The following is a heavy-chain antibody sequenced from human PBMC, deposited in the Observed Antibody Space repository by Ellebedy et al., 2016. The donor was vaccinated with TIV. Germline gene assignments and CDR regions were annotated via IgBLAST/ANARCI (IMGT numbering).Heavy chain of an antibody. CDR3: ARHPIEYAGLFDI. V-gene: IGHV1-2*04. CDR2: INPNSGGT. CDR1: GYTFTGYY. J-gene: IGHJ3*02. D-gene: IGHD2-2*01. Sequence: ASVKVFCXASGYTFTGYYMHWVRQAPGQGLEWMGWINPNSGGTNYAQKFQGWVTMTRDTSISTAYMELSRLRSDDTAVYYCARHPIEYAGLFDIWGQGTMVTVSS.